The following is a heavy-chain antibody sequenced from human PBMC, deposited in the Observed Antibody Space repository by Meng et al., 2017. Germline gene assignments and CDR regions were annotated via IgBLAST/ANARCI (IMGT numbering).Heavy chain of an antibody. CDR3: AKDRGKDAGTYFDY. J-gene: IGHJ4*02. D-gene: IGHD3-16*01. CDR1: GFTFSSYA. CDR2: ISGGGGST. Sequence: GGSLRLSCAASGFTFSSYAMSWVRQAPGKGLEWVSAISGGGGSTCYADSVKGRFTSSRDNSKNTLYLQRNSLRAEDTAVYYCAKDRGKDAGTYFDYWGQGTLVTVSS. V-gene: IGHV3-23*01.